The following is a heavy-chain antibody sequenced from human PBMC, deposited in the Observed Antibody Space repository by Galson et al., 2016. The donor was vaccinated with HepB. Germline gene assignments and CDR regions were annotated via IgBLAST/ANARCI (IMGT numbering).Heavy chain of an antibody. CDR3: AKGGFRLLDT. Sequence: SLRLSCAASGFTFSTYWMHWVRQPPGRGLVWVSRIDPDGGNTEYADSVKGRFTISRDNAKTALYLQMNSLRAEDTAVYYCAKGGFRLLDTWGQGTLVTVSS. D-gene: IGHD3-10*01. J-gene: IGHJ5*02. V-gene: IGHV3-74*01. CDR2: IDPDGGNT. CDR1: GFTFSTYW.